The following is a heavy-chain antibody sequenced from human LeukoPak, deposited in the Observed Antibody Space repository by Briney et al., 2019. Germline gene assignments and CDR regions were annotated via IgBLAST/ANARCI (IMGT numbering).Heavy chain of an antibody. D-gene: IGHD2-2*01. V-gene: IGHV5-51*01. Sequence: GESLKISCKGSGYSFTSYWIGWVRQMPGKGLEWMGIIYPGDSDTRYSPSFQGQVTISADKSISTAYLQWSSLKASDTVMYYCARDCSSTSCYPYGFDPWGQGTLVTVSS. CDR1: GYSFTSYW. CDR3: ARDCSSTSCYPYGFDP. J-gene: IGHJ5*02. CDR2: IYPGDSDT.